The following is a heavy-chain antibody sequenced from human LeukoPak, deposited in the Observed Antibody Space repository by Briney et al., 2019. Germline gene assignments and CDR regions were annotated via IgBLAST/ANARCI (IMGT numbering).Heavy chain of an antibody. CDR3: VQGGWELDY. D-gene: IGHD4-23*01. CDR1: GFTFTRFW. J-gene: IGHJ4*02. V-gene: IGHV3-7*01. Sequence: GGSLRLSCAASGFTFTRFWMAWVRQAPGKGLQWVAHIKEDGTEKYYLDSVKGRFTIAKDDAKNSLFLQMSSLTAEDTALYYCVQGGWELDYWGQGAPVTVSS. CDR2: IKEDGTEK.